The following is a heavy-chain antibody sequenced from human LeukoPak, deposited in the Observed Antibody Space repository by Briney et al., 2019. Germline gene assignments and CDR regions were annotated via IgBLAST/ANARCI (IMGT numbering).Heavy chain of an antibody. CDR2: INHSGST. CDR3: ARKTLKPPYYDDSSGYYWYFDI. J-gene: IGHJ2*01. V-gene: IGHV4-34*01. D-gene: IGHD3-22*01. Sequence: SETLSLTCAVYGGSFSGYYWSWIRQPPGKGLEWIGEINHSGSTNYNPSLKSRVTISVDTSKNQFSLKLSSVTAADTAMYYCARKTLKPPYYDDSSGYYWYFDIWGRGTLVTVSS. CDR1: GGSFSGYY.